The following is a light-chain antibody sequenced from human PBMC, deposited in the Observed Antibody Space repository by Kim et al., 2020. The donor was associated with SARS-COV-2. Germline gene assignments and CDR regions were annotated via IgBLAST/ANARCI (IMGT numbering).Light chain of an antibody. CDR3: QQYGSSPRA. CDR2: GAS. Sequence: SLSPGEGATLSGRASQCIGTDLAWFQQRPGQAPRLLIYGASTRATGIPDRFSGSGSGTDFTLTVSRLEPEDFAVYYCQQYGSSPRAFGQGTTLEI. CDR1: QCIGTD. V-gene: IGKV3-20*01. J-gene: IGKJ2*01.